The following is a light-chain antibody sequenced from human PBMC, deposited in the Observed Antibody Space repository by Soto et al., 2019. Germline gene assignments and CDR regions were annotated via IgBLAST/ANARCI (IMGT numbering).Light chain of an antibody. CDR3: QQYSNWPSFT. J-gene: IGKJ2*01. CDR2: GAS. V-gene: IGKV3-15*01. CDR1: QSVSSY. Sequence: EIVLTQSPATLSLSPGERATLSCRASQSVSSYLAWYQQKPGQAPRLLIYGASTRATGIPARFSGSGSGSEFTLTISSLQSEDFAVYYCQQYSNWPSFTFGQGTKVDIK.